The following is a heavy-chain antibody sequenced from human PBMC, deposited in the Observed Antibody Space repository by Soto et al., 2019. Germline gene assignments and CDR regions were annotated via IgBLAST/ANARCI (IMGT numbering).Heavy chain of an antibody. CDR2: VSGSGGST. Sequence: GSLRLSCAASGFIFSTYAMNWVRQAPGKGLEWVSAVSGSGGSTYYADSVKGRFTISRDNSKNALYLQMNSLRAEDTAAYHCAKGWSDYFDSWGQGTLVTVSS. D-gene: IGHD2-15*01. CDR1: GFIFSTYA. CDR3: AKGWSDYFDS. V-gene: IGHV3-23*01. J-gene: IGHJ4*02.